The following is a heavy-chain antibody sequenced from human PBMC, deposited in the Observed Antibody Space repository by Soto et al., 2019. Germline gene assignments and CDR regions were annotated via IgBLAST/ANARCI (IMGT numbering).Heavy chain of an antibody. J-gene: IGHJ4*02. CDR3: ARDAGMAVAGTGGY. CDR2: IIPILGIA. Sequence: QVQLGQSGAEVKKPGSSVKVSCKASGGTFSSYTTSWVRQAPGQGLEWMGRIIPILGIANYAQKFQGRVTITADKSTSTAYMEMSSLRSEDTPVYYCARDAGMAVAGTGGYWGQGTLVTVSS. V-gene: IGHV1-69*08. D-gene: IGHD6-19*01. CDR1: GGTFSSYT.